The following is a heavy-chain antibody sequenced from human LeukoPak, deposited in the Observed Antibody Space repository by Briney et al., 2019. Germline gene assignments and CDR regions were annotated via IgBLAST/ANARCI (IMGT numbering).Heavy chain of an antibody. Sequence: SETLSLTCTVSSGSIPSYWWSWIRQPPGKGLEWIGYMYYSGSTNYNPSLKSRVTISIDTSSRQFSLKLSSVTAADTAVYYCARMGGGDYWGQGTLVTVSS. V-gene: IGHV4-59*01. CDR2: MYYSGST. CDR3: ARMGGGDY. D-gene: IGHD1-26*01. CDR1: SGSIPSYW. J-gene: IGHJ4*02.